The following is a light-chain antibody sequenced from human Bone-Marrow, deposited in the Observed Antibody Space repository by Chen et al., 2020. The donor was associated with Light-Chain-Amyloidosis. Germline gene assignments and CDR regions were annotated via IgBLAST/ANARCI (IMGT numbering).Light chain of an antibody. J-gene: IGKJ4*01. CDR1: QSINSY. CDR2: AAS. CDR3: EQSYMSPFN. Sequence: DIQMTQSPSSLSASVGDRVTITCRASQSINSYLNWYQQKPGKAPNLLIYAASNLERGVPSRFSGSGSGTDCTLTSSSLQPEDFETYFCEQSYMSPFNYGGGTKVEIK. V-gene: IGKV1-39*01.